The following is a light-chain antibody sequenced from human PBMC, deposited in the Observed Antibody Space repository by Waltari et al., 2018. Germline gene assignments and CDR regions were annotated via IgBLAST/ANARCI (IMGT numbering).Light chain of an antibody. Sequence: DVVMTQSPLSLPVTLGQPASISCWSRQSLVSSDGNTYFNSFQQRPGQSPRRLLYKVSNRDSGVPDRFSGSGSGTDFTLRISRVEAEDVGVYYCMQGTHWPWTFGQGTKVEIK. CDR3: MQGTHWPWT. J-gene: IGKJ1*01. CDR1: QSLVSSDGNTY. V-gene: IGKV2-30*01. CDR2: KVS.